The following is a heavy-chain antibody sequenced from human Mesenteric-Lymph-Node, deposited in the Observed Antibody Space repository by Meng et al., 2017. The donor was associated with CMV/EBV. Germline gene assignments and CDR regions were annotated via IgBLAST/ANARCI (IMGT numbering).Heavy chain of an antibody. V-gene: IGHV4-34*01. Sequence: SETLSLTCAVYGGSFSGYYWSWIRQPPGKGLEWIGEINHSGSTNYNPSLKSRVTISVDTSKNQFSLKLSSVTAADTAVHYCALGHYYYGMDVWGQGTTVTVSS. CDR3: ALGHYYYGMDV. J-gene: IGHJ6*02. CDR1: GGSFSGYY. CDR2: INHSGST.